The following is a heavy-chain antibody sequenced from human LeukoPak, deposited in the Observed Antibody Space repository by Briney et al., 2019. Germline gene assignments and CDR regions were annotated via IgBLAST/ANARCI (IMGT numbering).Heavy chain of an antibody. V-gene: IGHV1-46*01. Sequence: GASVKVSCKTSGYTFTNNWMHWVRQAPGQGLEWVGVINPTGTSTLYAQNFQGRVTLTRDMSTTTDYMELRSLTSEDTAVYYCARQGYGGHSQGAADYWGQGTLVTVSS. CDR3: ARQGYGGHSQGAADY. D-gene: IGHD4-23*01. CDR2: INPTGTST. J-gene: IGHJ4*02. CDR1: GYTFTNNW.